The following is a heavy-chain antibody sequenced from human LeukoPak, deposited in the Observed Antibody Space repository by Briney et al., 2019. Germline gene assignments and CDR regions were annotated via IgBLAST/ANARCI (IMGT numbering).Heavy chain of an antibody. Sequence: SETLSLTCTVSGASITRSTYYWGWIRQPPGKGLEWIGCIYYSGSTYYNPSLKSRVTLSIDTSKSQFSLKLSSVTAADTAVYYCAVGYSSSKGPGTNAFDIWGQGTMVTVSS. V-gene: IGHV4-39*07. CDR2: IYYSGST. CDR3: AVGYSSSKGPGTNAFDI. CDR1: GASITRSTYY. D-gene: IGHD6-6*01. J-gene: IGHJ3*02.